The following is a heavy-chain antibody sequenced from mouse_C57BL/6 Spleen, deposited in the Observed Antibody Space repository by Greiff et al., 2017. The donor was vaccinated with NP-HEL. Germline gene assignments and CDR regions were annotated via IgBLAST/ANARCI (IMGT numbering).Heavy chain of an antibody. Sequence: EVQRVESGGGLVQPKGSLKLSCAASGFSFNTYAMNWVRQAPGKGLEWVARIRSKSNNYATYYADSVKDRFTISRDDSESMLYLQMNNLKTEDTAMYYCVRHPDGSSYYWYFDVWGTGTTVTVSS. CDR2: IRSKSNNYAT. CDR1: GFSFNTYA. J-gene: IGHJ1*03. V-gene: IGHV10-1*01. CDR3: VRHPDGSSYYWYFDV. D-gene: IGHD1-1*01.